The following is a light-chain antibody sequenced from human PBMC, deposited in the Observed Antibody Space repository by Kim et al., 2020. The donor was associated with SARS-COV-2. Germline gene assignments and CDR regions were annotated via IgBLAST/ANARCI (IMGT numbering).Light chain of an antibody. V-gene: IGLV1-44*01. CDR1: SSNIGSNT. CDR2: SNN. J-gene: IGLJ1*01. CDR3: AAWDNSLNGRYV. Sequence: QSVLTQSPSASGTPGQRVTISCSGSSSNIGSNTVNWYQQLPGTAPKLLIYSNNQRPSGVPDRFSGSKSGTSASLAISGLQSEDEAEYFCAAWDNSLNGRYVFGSGTKLTVL.